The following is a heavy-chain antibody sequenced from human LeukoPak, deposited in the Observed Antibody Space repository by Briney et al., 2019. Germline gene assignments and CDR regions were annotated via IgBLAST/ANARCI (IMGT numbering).Heavy chain of an antibody. D-gene: IGHD6-6*01. CDR2: IKSKTDGGTT. CDR1: GFTFSDAW. J-gene: IGHJ3*02. Sequence: GGSLRLSCAASGFTFSDAWMSWVRQAPGKGLEWVGRIKSKTDGGTTDYSAPLKGRLTISRDDSKNTLYLEMNSLKREDTAVYYCTARDDVLDIWGQGTLVTVSS. V-gene: IGHV3-15*01. CDR3: TARDDVLDI.